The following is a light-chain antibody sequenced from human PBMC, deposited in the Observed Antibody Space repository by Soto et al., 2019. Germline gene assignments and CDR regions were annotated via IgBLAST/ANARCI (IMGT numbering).Light chain of an antibody. CDR1: QSLLFSNGYNY. J-gene: IGKJ1*01. CDR2: LGS. CDR3: MQSLQTPCT. Sequence: DIVMTQSPLSLPVTPGEPASISCRSSQSLLFSNGYNYLDWYLQKPGQSPQLLIYLGSDRASGVPDRFSGSGSGTDFTLKISRVEAEDVGVYYCMQSLQTPCTFGQGTKVEIK. V-gene: IGKV2-28*01.